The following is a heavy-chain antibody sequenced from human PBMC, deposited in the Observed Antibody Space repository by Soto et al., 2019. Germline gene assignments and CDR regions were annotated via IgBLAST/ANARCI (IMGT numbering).Heavy chain of an antibody. J-gene: IGHJ4*02. CDR2: IWYDGSKK. D-gene: IGHD4-17*01. V-gene: IGHV3-33*01. Sequence: QVQLVESGGGVVQPGTSLRLSCAASGFTFSGHGMHWVRQAPGKGLERMAVIWYDGSKKYYGDSVKGRFTISRDNSKNTLFLQINSLRVEDTAVYYCARGRGGDYGGNSGYYDYCGQGTLVTVSS. CDR1: GFTFSGHG. CDR3: ARGRGGDYGGNSGYYDY.